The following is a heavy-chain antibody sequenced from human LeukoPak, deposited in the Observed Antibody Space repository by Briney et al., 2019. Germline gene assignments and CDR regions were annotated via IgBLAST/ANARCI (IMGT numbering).Heavy chain of an antibody. CDR2: IRYDGSNK. CDR3: AKDFSVYNYDSRVLDY. V-gene: IGHV3-30*02. Sequence: GGSLRPSCAASGFTFSSYGIHWVRQAPGKGLEWVAFIRYDGSNKYYADSVKGRFTISRDNSKNTLYLQMNRLRAEDTAVYYCAKDFSVYNYDSRVLDYWGQGTLVTVSS. J-gene: IGHJ4*02. CDR1: GFTFSSYG. D-gene: IGHD3-22*01.